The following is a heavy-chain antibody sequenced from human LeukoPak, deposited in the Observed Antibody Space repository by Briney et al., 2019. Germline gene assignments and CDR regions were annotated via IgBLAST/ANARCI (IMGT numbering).Heavy chain of an antibody. D-gene: IGHD6-13*01. CDR3: ARGVYIAAAQYGY. CDR2: IYYSGTT. Sequence: SETLSLTCTVSGGSISSYYWSWIRQPPGKGREGIGYIYYSGTTNYNPSLKSRVTISVDTSKNQFSLKLSSVTAADTAVYYCARGVYIAAAQYGYWGQGTLVTVSS. J-gene: IGHJ4*02. CDR1: GGSISSYY. V-gene: IGHV4-59*01.